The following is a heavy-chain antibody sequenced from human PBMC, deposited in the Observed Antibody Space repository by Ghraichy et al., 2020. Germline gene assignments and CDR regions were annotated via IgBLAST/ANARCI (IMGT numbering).Heavy chain of an antibody. D-gene: IGHD1-26*01. CDR3: ARGQWVPGGY. Sequence: GGSLRLSCAASGFTFSDYWMQWVRQPPGKGLVWVSRINSDGTITTYADSVKGRFTISRDNAKNTLYLQMNSLRAEDTAVYYCARGQWVPGGYWGQGTLVTVSS. CDR1: GFTFSDYW. CDR2: INSDGTIT. V-gene: IGHV3-74*01. J-gene: IGHJ4*02.